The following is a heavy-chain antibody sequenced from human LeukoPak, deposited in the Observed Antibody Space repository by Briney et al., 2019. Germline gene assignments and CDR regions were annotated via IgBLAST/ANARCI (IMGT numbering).Heavy chain of an antibody. CDR2: INHSGST. CDR3: ARGRPNDYVWGSYPKKPFDY. Sequence: TSETLSLTCAVYGGSFSGYYWSWIRQPPGKGLEWIGEINHSGSTNYNPSLKSRVTISVDTSKNQFSLKLSSVTAADTAVYYCARGRPNDYVWGSYPKKPFDYWGQGTLVTVSS. D-gene: IGHD3-16*02. CDR1: GGSFSGYY. J-gene: IGHJ4*02. V-gene: IGHV4-34*01.